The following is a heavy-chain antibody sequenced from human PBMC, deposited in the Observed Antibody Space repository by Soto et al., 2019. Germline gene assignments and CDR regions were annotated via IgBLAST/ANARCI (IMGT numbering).Heavy chain of an antibody. Sequence: WASVKVSCKASGFTFTSSAVQWVRQARGQRLEWIGWIVVGSGNTNYAQKFQERVTITRDMSTSTAYMELSSLRSEDTAVYYCAAGDSSGYTPDAFDMWGQGTMVTV. CDR1: GFTFTSSA. J-gene: IGHJ3*02. CDR2: IVVGSGNT. D-gene: IGHD3-22*01. CDR3: AAGDSSGYTPDAFDM. V-gene: IGHV1-58*01.